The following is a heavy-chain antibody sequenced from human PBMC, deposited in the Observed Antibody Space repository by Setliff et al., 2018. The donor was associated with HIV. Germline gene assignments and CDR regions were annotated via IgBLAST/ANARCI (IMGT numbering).Heavy chain of an antibody. CDR2: IHVSGTT. V-gene: IGHV4-61*09. Sequence: PSETLSLTCTVSGGSITSGSDYWSWIRQPAGEGLEWIGHIHVSGTTNYNPSLKSRVTISIDTSKHQFSLKLTSVTAADAALYYCARDAMEYFGNYFDYWGQGALVTVSS. CDR3: ARDAMEYFGNYFDY. J-gene: IGHJ4*02. CDR1: GGSITSGSDY. D-gene: IGHD3-3*01.